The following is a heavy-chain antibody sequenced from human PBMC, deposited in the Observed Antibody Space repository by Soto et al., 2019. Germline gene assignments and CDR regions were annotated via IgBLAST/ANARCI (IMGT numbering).Heavy chain of an antibody. CDR3: ARESEDLTSNFDY. CDR1: GFTFTRYS. V-gene: IGHV3-21*06. Sequence: PGGSLRLSCAASGFTFTRYSMNWVRQAPGKGLELVSSISSTTNYIYYGDSMKGRFPISRDNAKNSLYLEMNSLRAEDTAVYYCARESEDLTSNFDYWGQGTLVTVSS. CDR2: ISSTTNYI. J-gene: IGHJ4*02.